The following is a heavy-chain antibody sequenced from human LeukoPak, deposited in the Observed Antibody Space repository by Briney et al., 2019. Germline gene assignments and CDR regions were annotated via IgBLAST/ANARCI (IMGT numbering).Heavy chain of an antibody. D-gene: IGHD1-26*01. Sequence: SQTLSLTCTVSGGSISSGGYYWSWIRQPPGKGLEWIGYIYHSGSTYYNPSLKSRVTISVDRSKNQFSLKLSSVTAADTAVYYCARGRSLSGLGGVDYWGQGTLVTVSS. J-gene: IGHJ4*02. V-gene: IGHV4-30-2*01. CDR3: ARGRSLSGLGGVDY. CDR2: IYHSGST. CDR1: GGSISSGGYY.